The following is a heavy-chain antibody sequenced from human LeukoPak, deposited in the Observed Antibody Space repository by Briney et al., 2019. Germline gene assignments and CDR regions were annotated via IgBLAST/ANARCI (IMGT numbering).Heavy chain of an antibody. D-gene: IGHD2-2*01. J-gene: IGHJ3*02. CDR1: GGTFSSCA. CDR2: IIPIFGTA. V-gene: IGHV1-69*13. Sequence: ASVKVSCKASGGTFSSCAISWVRQAPGQGLEWMGGIIPIFGTANYAQKFQGRVTIPADDSTRPDYMEVSSLRCEDPAVYYCARMKDIVVVPAAPTTGERDAFDIWGQGTMVTVSS. CDR3: ARMKDIVVVPAAPTTGERDAFDI.